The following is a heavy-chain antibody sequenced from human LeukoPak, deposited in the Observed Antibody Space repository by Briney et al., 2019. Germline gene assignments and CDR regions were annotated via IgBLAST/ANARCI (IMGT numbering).Heavy chain of an antibody. Sequence: GGSLRLTCVGSGFTFINYAMAWVRQSPGRGLEYVSSSSGSGASAHYADSVKGRFTISRDNSRNTLYLEMSSLRAEDSALYYCAKDRAPYGSGGGEDYFDLWGRGTLVTVSS. D-gene: IGHD3-10*01. CDR1: GFTFINYA. J-gene: IGHJ2*01. V-gene: IGHV3-23*01. CDR3: AKDRAPYGSGGGEDYFDL. CDR2: SSGSGASA.